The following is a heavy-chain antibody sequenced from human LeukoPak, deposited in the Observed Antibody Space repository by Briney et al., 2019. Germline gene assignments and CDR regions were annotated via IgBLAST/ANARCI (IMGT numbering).Heavy chain of an antibody. CDR3: ARDSAFTYYYDSSYGLGTQYFQH. V-gene: IGHV3-30*04. CDR1: GFTFSSYA. Sequence: GGSLRLSCAASGFTFSSYAMHWVRQAPGKGLEWVSLISYDGSNKYYADSVKGRFTISRDNSKNTLYLQMNSLRAEDTAVYYCARDSAFTYYYDSSYGLGTQYFQHWGQGTLVTVSS. D-gene: IGHD3-22*01. J-gene: IGHJ1*01. CDR2: ISYDGSNK.